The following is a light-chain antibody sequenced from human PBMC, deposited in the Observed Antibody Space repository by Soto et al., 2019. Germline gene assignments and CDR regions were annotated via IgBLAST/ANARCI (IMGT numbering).Light chain of an antibody. CDR2: DAS. V-gene: IGKV3-11*01. Sequence: EIVMTQSPATLSVSPGERATLSCRASQSVKTFLVWYQQRPGQAPRLLIHDASHRAAGTPARFSGSRSGTDFTLTISSVEPEDFAVYYCQQYNNWPFTFGGGTKVDI. CDR1: QSVKTF. J-gene: IGKJ4*01. CDR3: QQYNNWPFT.